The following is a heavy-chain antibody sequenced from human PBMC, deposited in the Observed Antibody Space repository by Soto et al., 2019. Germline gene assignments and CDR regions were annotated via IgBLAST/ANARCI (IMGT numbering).Heavy chain of an antibody. V-gene: IGHV4-30-4*01. CDR3: ARGALRGPTVAYRAPDY. CDR2: IYYSGST. CDR1: GGSISSGDYY. Sequence: SETLSLTCTVSGGSISSGDYYWSWIRQPPGKGLEWIGYIYYSGSTYYNPSLKSRVTISVDTSKNQFSLKLSSVTAADTAVYYCARGALRGPTVAYRAPDYWGQGTLVTVSS. J-gene: IGHJ4*02. D-gene: IGHD4-17*01.